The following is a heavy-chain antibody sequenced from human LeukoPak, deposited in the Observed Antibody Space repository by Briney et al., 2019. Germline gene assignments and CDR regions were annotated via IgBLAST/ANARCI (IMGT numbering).Heavy chain of an antibody. Sequence: GGSLRLSCAASGFTFSSYSMNWVRQAPGKGLEWVSSISSSSSYIYYADSVKGRFTISRDNAKSSLYLQMNSLRAEDTAVYYCARDSGSYSPEIDYWGQGTLVTVSS. J-gene: IGHJ4*02. CDR1: GFTFSSYS. V-gene: IGHV3-21*01. CDR3: ARDSGSYSPEIDY. D-gene: IGHD1-26*01. CDR2: ISSSSSYI.